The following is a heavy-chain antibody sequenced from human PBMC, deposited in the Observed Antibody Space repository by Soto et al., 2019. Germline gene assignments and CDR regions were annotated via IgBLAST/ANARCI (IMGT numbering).Heavy chain of an antibody. CDR3: ARGRCSGTSCHYYFDY. Sequence: PGGSLRLSCIVSGFSFDTYNMNWVRQAPGRGLEWVSSFDTDSGYIYYTDSVQGRFTISRDNAKNSVYLQMNSQRAEDTAVYYCARGRCSGTSCHYYFDYWGQGTLVTVSS. CDR2: FDTDSGYI. V-gene: IGHV3-21*06. J-gene: IGHJ4*02. CDR1: GFSFDTYN. D-gene: IGHD2-15*01.